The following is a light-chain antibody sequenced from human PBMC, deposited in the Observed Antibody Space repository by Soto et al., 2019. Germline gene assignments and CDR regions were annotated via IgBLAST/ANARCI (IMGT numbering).Light chain of an antibody. CDR3: QQRSNCPIT. V-gene: IGKV3-11*01. CDR1: PSVSIY. J-gene: IGKJ5*01. Sequence: DIVLTQPPATLSFSLGERDTLSCRASPSVSIYLAWYQQKPGQAPRLLIYDASNRATGIPARFSGSGSGTDFTLTISSLEPEDFAVYYCQQRSNCPITFGQGPRLEI. CDR2: DAS.